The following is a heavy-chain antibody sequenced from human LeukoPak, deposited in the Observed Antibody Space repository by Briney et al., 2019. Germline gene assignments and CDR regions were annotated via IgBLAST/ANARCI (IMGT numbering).Heavy chain of an antibody. Sequence: SETLSLTCAVYGGSFSGYYWSWIRQPPGKGLEWIGEINHSGSTNYNPSLKSRVTISVDTSKNQFSLKLSSVTAADTAVYYCARGRRVVVAATRGFRSNWFDHWGQGTLVTVSS. CDR2: INHSGST. D-gene: IGHD2-15*01. CDR3: ARGRRVVVAATRGFRSNWFDH. CDR1: GGSFSGYY. J-gene: IGHJ5*02. V-gene: IGHV4-34*01.